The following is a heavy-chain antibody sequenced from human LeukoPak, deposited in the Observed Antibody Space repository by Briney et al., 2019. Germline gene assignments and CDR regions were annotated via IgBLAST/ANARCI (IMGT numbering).Heavy chain of an antibody. CDR3: ARDRGGLRYFDWLSWFDP. J-gene: IGHJ5*02. D-gene: IGHD3-9*01. V-gene: IGHV1-3*01. CDR1: GYTFTSYA. Sequence: ASVKVSCKASGYTFTSYAMHWVRQAPGQRLEWMGWINAGNGNTKYSQKLQGRVTMTTDTSTSTAYMELRSLRSDDTAVYYCARDRGGLRYFDWLSWFDPWGQGTLVTVSS. CDR2: INAGNGNT.